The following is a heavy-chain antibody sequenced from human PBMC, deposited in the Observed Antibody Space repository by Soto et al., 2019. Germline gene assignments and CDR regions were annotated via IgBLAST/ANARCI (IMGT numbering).Heavy chain of an antibody. CDR2: IIPIFGTA. CDR1: GGTFSSYA. Sequence: VASVKVSCKASGGTFSSYAISWVRQAPGQGLEWMGGIIPIFGTANYAQKFQGRVTITADESTSTAYMELSSLRSEDTAVYYCARDRSGSYLFDYWGQGTLVTVSS. CDR3: ARDRSGSYLFDY. D-gene: IGHD1-26*01. J-gene: IGHJ4*02. V-gene: IGHV1-69*13.